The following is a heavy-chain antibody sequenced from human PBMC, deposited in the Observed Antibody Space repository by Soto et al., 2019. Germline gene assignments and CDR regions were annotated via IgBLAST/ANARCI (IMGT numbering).Heavy chain of an antibody. CDR2: ISAYNGNT. CDR1: GYTFATSG. Sequence: QVKLVQSGTEVKKPGASMKVSCKASGYTFATSGISWVRQAPGQGLEWMGWISAYNGNTNYEQKLQDRGTMTTDTSTSTAYLELRSLRSDDTAVYYCARAGHYYDSSGYANWGQGTLVTVSS. CDR3: ARAGHYYDSSGYAN. D-gene: IGHD3-22*01. V-gene: IGHV1-18*01. J-gene: IGHJ4*02.